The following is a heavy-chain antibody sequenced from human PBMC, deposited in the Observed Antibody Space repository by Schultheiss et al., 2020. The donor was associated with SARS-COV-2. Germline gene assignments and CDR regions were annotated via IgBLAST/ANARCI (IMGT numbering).Heavy chain of an antibody. D-gene: IGHD2-2*02. CDR1: GFTFSDYY. Sequence: GGSLRLSCAASGFTFSDYYMSWIRQAPGKGLEWVSVIYSGGSTYYADSVKGRFTISRDNSKNTLYLQMNSLRAEDTAVYYCARGGYCSSTSCYIDRIFDYWGQGTLVTVSS. J-gene: IGHJ4*02. CDR3: ARGGYCSSTSCYIDRIFDY. V-gene: IGHV3-66*01. CDR2: IYSGGST.